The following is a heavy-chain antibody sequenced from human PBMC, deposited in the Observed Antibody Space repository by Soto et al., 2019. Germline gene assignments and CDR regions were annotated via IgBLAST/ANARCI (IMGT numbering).Heavy chain of an antibody. J-gene: IGHJ4*02. Sequence: LRLSCAASGFTFSSYAMSWVRQAPGKGLEWVSSISYDDDTTYYADSVKGRFTISRDNSKNTLYLQMNSLRAEDTAVYYCAKYVGDGFKYNFDYWGQGTLVTVSS. CDR1: GFTFSSYA. V-gene: IGHV3-23*01. CDR2: ISYDDDTT. D-gene: IGHD3-10*02. CDR3: AKYVGDGFKYNFDY.